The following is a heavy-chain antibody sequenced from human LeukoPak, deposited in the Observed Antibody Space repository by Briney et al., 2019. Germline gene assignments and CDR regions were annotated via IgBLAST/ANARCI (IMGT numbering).Heavy chain of an antibody. CDR2: IKQDGSEK. CDR1: GFIFSSYW. J-gene: IGHJ3*02. Sequence: PGGSLRLSCAASGFIFSSYWMSWVRQAPGKGLEWVANIKQDGSEKYYVDSVKGRFTISRDNAKNSLYLQMNSLRAEDTAVYYCARVSVTMIVVAGYDAFDIWGQGTMVTVSS. D-gene: IGHD3-22*01. V-gene: IGHV3-7*01. CDR3: ARVSVTMIVVAGYDAFDI.